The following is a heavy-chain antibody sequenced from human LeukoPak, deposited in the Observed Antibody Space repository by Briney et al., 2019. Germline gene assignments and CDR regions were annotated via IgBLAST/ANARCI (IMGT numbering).Heavy chain of an antibody. Sequence: ASVKVSCKASGYTFTSYAMHWVRQAPGQRLEWMGWINAGNGNTKYSQKFQGRVTITRDTSASTAYMELSSLRSEDTAVYYCARDSVFSSGWYSNDYWGQGTLVTVSS. CDR2: INAGNGNT. CDR1: GYTFTSYA. D-gene: IGHD6-19*01. V-gene: IGHV1-3*01. CDR3: ARDSVFSSGWYSNDY. J-gene: IGHJ4*02.